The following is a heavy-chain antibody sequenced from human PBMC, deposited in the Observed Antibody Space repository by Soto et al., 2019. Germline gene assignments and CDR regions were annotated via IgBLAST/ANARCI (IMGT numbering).Heavy chain of an antibody. CDR2: IHYSGSA. J-gene: IGHJ5*02. V-gene: IGHV4-59*01. Sequence: QVQLQESGPGLVKPSETLSLTCTVSGGSISSYYWSWIRQPPGKGLEWIGYIHYSGSANYNPSLKCRVTISVDTSKNQFSLKLSSVTAADTAVYYCARPHGGSSGWDNWFDPWGQGTLVTVSS. D-gene: IGHD6-25*01. CDR3: ARPHGGSSGWDNWFDP. CDR1: GGSISSYY.